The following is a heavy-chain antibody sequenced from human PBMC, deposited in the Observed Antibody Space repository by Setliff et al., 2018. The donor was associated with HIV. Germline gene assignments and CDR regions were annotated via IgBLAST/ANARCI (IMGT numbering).Heavy chain of an antibody. CDR1: GFTFSDYY. V-gene: IGHV3-49*03. Sequence: PGGSLRLSCAASGFTFSDYYMTWIRQAPGTGLEWVGFIRSKPYGATTEYAASVRGRFTISRDASKSIAYLQMNSLKTEDTAVYYCTRTDTSMANSGYYFDYWGQGTLVTVSS. CDR3: TRTDTSMANSGYYFDY. J-gene: IGHJ4*02. D-gene: IGHD5-18*01. CDR2: IRSKPYGATT.